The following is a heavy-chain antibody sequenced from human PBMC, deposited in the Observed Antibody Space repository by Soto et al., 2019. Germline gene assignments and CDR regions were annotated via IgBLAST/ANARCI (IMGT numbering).Heavy chain of an antibody. V-gene: IGHV3-30-3*01. D-gene: IGHD2-21*02. CDR2: ISFDGSNK. CDR1: GFSFSSYN. J-gene: IGHJ6*02. Sequence: QVQLVESGGGVVQPGRSLRLSCAASGFSFSSYNMEWVRQAPGKGLEWVTVISFDGSNKYYADSVQGRFTISRDNSKNTVYLEMDSLKPEGTAVYYCAREVGTFYYHYVWTSGAKGPRSPS. CDR3: AREVGTFYYHYVWTS.